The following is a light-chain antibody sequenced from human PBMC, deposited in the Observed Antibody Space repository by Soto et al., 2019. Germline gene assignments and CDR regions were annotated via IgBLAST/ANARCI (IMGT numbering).Light chain of an antibody. CDR2: DAS. Sequence: EIVLTQSPGTLSLSPGERATLSCRASQSVGNNYLAWYQQKPGQGPRLPIYDASSRATGIPDRFSGSASGTDFTLTISRLEPEDFAVYYCQQYVGSPSTFGQGTKV. CDR3: QQYVGSPST. J-gene: IGKJ1*01. V-gene: IGKV3-20*01. CDR1: QSVGNNY.